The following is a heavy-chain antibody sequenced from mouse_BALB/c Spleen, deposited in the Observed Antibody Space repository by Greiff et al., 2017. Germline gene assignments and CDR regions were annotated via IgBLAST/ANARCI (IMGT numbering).Heavy chain of an antibody. CDR3: ARELGLRGAWFAY. Sequence: EVKLVESGPGLVKPSQSLSLTCSVTGYSITSGYYWNWIRQFPGNKLEWMGYISYDGSNNYNPSLKNRISITRDTSKNQFFLKLNSVTTEDTATYYCARELGLRGAWFAYWGQGTLVTVSA. V-gene: IGHV3-6*02. D-gene: IGHD3-1*01. CDR1: GYSITSGYY. CDR2: ISYDGSN. J-gene: IGHJ3*01.